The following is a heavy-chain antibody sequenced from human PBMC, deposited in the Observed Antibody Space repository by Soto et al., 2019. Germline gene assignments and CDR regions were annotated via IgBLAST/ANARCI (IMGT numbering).Heavy chain of an antibody. V-gene: IGHV1-18*01. CDR1: GYTFTSYG. J-gene: IGHJ6*03. Sequence: ASVKVSCKASGYTFTSYGISWVRQAPGQGLEWMGWISAYNGNTNYAQKLQGRVTMTTDTSTSTAYMELRSLRSDDTAVYYCARDESGYSSGWYTQYYYYYYMDVWGKGTTVTVSS. D-gene: IGHD6-19*01. CDR2: ISAYNGNT. CDR3: ARDESGYSSGWYTQYYYYYYMDV.